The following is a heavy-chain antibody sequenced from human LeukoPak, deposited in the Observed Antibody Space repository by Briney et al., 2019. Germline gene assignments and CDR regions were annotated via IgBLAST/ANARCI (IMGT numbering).Heavy chain of an antibody. Sequence: GGSLRLSCAASGFTFSSYAMSWVRQAPGKGLEWVSAISGSGGSTYYADSVKGRFTISRDNSKNTLYLQMNSLRAEDTAVYYCARDPDYYDSSGYYQPNWGQGTLVTVSS. V-gene: IGHV3-23*01. CDR3: ARDPDYYDSSGYYQPN. J-gene: IGHJ4*02. CDR1: GFTFSSYA. D-gene: IGHD3-22*01. CDR2: ISGSGGST.